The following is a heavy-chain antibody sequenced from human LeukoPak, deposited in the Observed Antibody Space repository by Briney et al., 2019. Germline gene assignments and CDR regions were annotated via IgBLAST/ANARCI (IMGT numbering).Heavy chain of an antibody. CDR2: LYYSGST. V-gene: IGHV4-59*08. D-gene: IGHD3-22*01. Sequence: SETLSLTCTVSGGSISSYYWSWIRQPPGKGLEWIGSLYYSGSTNYNPSLKSRVTISVDTSKNHFSLKLSSVTAADTAVYYCARHYYDSSGYYYGYYFDYWGQGTLVTVSS. J-gene: IGHJ4*02. CDR1: GGSISSYY. CDR3: ARHYYDSSGYYYGYYFDY.